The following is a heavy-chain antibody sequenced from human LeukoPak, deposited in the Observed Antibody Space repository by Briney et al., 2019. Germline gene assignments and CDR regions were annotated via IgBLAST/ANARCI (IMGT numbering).Heavy chain of an antibody. J-gene: IGHJ5*02. Sequence: PGESLKISCKGSGYSFTTYWIGWVRQMPGKGLEWMGIIFPADSDTRYNPSFRGQVTLSADKSISTAYLQWSTLKTSETARYYCARLLTSGTNIRDWFDPWGQGTLVTVSS. CDR2: IFPADSDT. CDR3: ARLLTSGTNIRDWFDP. D-gene: IGHD3-16*01. CDR1: GYSFTTYW. V-gene: IGHV5-51*01.